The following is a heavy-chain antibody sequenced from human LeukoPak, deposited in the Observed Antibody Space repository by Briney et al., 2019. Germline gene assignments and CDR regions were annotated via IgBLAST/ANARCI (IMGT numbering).Heavy chain of an antibody. V-gene: IGHV3-30*18. CDR1: GFTFNSYG. J-gene: IGHJ4*02. Sequence: GGSLRLSCAASGFTFNSYGMHWVRQAPGKGLEWVAVISYDGSNKYYADSVKGRFTISRDNSKNTLYLQMNSLRAEDTAVYYCAKAGWIQLWLPDYFDYWGQGTLVTVSS. CDR3: AKAGWIQLWLPDYFDY. D-gene: IGHD5-18*01. CDR2: ISYDGSNK.